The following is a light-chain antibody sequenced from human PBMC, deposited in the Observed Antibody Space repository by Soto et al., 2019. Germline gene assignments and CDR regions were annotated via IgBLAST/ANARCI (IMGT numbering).Light chain of an antibody. CDR3: QQYNHWPRGYT. Sequence: DIQMTQSPSSLAASVGDRVTITCRASQLISSWLVWYQQKPGHAPKLLIYAASNLQSGVPSRFSASGSGTEFTLTISSLQSEDFAVYYCQQYNHWPRGYTFGQGTKLEIK. V-gene: IGKV1-12*01. J-gene: IGKJ2*01. CDR1: QLISSW. CDR2: AAS.